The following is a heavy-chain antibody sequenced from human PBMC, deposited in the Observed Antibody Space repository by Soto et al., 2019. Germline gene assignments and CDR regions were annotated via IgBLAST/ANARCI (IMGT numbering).Heavy chain of an antibody. D-gene: IGHD6-19*01. CDR3: TTDGGYSRGWPIDY. J-gene: IGHJ4*02. V-gene: IGHV3-15*07. CDR2: IKSKTDGGTT. CDR1: GFTFSNAW. Sequence: GGSLRLSCAASGFTFSNAWMNWVRQAPGKGLEWVGRIKSKTDGGTTDYAAPVKGRFTISRDDSKNTLYLQMNSLKTEDTAVYYCTTDGGYSRGWPIDYWGQGTLVTVSS.